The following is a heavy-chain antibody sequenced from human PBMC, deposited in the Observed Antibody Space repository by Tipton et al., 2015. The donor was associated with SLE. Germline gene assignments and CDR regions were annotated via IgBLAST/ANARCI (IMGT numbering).Heavy chain of an antibody. V-gene: IGHV4-38-2*02. D-gene: IGHD3-22*01. CDR2: IFHSGIT. CDR1: GYSISSGYF. J-gene: IGHJ4*02. Sequence: TLSLTCTVSGYSISSGYFWGWIRQPPGKGLEWIGNIFHSGITHYNPSLKSRVTISVDTSKNQFSLKLKSVTAADTAVYYCASADSSGYSPFDYWGQGTLVTVSS. CDR3: ASADSSGYSPFDY.